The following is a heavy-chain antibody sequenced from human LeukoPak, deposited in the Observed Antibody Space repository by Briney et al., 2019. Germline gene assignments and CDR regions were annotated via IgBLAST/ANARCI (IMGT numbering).Heavy chain of an antibody. V-gene: IGHV1-69*05. CDR2: IIPIFGTA. CDR3: ARSFARRAIDY. CDR1: GGTFSSYA. D-gene: IGHD1-26*01. Sequence: SSVEVSCKASGGTFSSYAISWVRQAPGQGLEWMGRIIPIFGTANYAQKFQGRVTITTDESTSTAYMELSRLRSDDTAVYYCARSFARRAIDYWGQGTLVTVSS. J-gene: IGHJ4*02.